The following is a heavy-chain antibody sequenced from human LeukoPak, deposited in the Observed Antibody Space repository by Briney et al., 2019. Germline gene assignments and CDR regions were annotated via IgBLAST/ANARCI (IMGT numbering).Heavy chain of an antibody. J-gene: IGHJ2*01. CDR1: GGSISTYY. V-gene: IGHV4-59*01. CDR3: AREWQQLVPRYFDL. D-gene: IGHD6-13*01. CDR2: IYYNGST. Sequence: SETLSLTCTVSGGSISTYYWSWIRQPPGKGLVWIGYIYYNGSTNYNPSLKSRVTISIDTSKNQFSLRLSSVTAADTAVYYCAREWQQLVPRYFDLWGRGTLVTVSS.